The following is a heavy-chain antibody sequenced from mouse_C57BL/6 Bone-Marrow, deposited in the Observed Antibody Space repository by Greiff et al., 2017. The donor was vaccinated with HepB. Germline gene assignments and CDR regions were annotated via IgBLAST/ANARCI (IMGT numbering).Heavy chain of an antibody. CDR1: GFTFSSYA. CDR2: ISDGGSYT. Sequence: DVHLVESGGGLVKPGGSLKLSCAASGFTFSSYAMSWVRQTPEKRLEWVATISDGGSYTYYPDNVKGRFTISRDNAKNNLYLQMSHLKSEDTAMYYCARERGFSSSYVFAYWGQGTLVTVSA. D-gene: IGHD2-12*01. J-gene: IGHJ3*01. CDR3: ARERGFSSSYVFAY. V-gene: IGHV5-4*01.